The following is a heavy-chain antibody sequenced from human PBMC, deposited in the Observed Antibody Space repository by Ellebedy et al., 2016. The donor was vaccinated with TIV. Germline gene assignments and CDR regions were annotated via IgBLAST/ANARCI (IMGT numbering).Heavy chain of an antibody. CDR1: GFTFSSYG. V-gene: IGHV3-30*03. J-gene: IGHJ5*02. D-gene: IGHD6-19*01. CDR3: VRDPYSSGWYNWFDP. Sequence: GESLKISCAASGFTFSSYGMHWVRQAPGKGLAWVTMISYDGISKYYADSVKGRFTISRDNSKNTVYVQMNSLTAEDTAVYYCVRDPYSSGWYNWFDPWGQGTLLTVSS. CDR2: ISYDGISK.